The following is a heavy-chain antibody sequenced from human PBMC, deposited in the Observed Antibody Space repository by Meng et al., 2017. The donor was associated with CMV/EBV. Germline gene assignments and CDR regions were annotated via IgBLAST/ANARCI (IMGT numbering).Heavy chain of an antibody. CDR3: ASYYDFWSGYFSGRPRDYFDY. CDR1: GSYY. Sequence: GSYYWSWIRQPPGKGLEWIGYIYYSGSTNYNPSLKSRVTISVDTSKNQFSLKLSSVTAADTAVYYCASYYDFWSGYFSGRPRDYFDYWGQGTLVTV. CDR2: IYYSGST. V-gene: IGHV4-61*01. D-gene: IGHD3-3*01. J-gene: IGHJ4*02.